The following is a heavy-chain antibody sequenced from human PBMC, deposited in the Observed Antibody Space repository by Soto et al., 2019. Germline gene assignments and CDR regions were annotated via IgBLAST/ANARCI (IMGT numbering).Heavy chain of an antibody. Sequence: GASVKVSCKASGGTFSSYAISWVRQAPGQGLEWMGGIILIFGTANYAQKFQGRVTITADESTSTAYMELSSLRSEDTAVYYCARGSGPYYYYYGMDVWGQGTTVTVSS. J-gene: IGHJ6*02. V-gene: IGHV1-69*13. CDR1: GGTFSSYA. CDR3: ARGSGPYYYYYGMDV. CDR2: IILIFGTA.